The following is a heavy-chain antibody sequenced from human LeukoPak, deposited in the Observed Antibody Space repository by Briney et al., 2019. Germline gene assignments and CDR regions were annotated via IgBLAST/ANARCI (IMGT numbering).Heavy chain of an antibody. CDR3: ARGITSDY. V-gene: IGHV1-8*01. J-gene: IGHJ4*02. CDR1: GYTFTRYD. CDR2: MNPNRGNT. Sequence: ASVKVSFKASGYTFTRYDVRWVRQGPGEGGGGVGWMNPNRGNTGYAQNLRGRVTITRDTSISTAYLEPTSLRSEDTAIYYCARGITSDYCGQGILITVSS.